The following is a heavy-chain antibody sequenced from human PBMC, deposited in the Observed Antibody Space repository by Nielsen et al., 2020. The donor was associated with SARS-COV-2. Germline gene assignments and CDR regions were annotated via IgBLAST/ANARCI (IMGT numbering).Heavy chain of an antibody. D-gene: IGHD3-10*01. J-gene: IGHJ6*02. CDR1: GFTFRIYG. CDR3: ARDPGYYLGSGTYYYYNMDV. CDR2: ITYDGSNK. Sequence: GESLKISCAASGFTFRIYGMHWVRQAPGRGLEWVAVITYDGSNKYYAESVKGRSTVSRDNSKNTLFLQMNSLKPEDSAVYYCARDPGYYLGSGTYYYYNMDVWGQGATVTVSS. V-gene: IGHV3-30*03.